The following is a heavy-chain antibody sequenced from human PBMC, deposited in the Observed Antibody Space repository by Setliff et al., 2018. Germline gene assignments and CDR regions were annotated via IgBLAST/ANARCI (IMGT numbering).Heavy chain of an antibody. Sequence: ASVKVSCKASGYTFTKYGIDWVRQAPGQGLEWLGWISPYNGNTDYVYNVRDRITMTTDTSTGTAYMGLRSLTSDDSAVYYCARDAPKVVDKFDLWGQGTKVTVSS. CDR1: GYTFTKYG. CDR2: ISPYNGNT. J-gene: IGHJ3*01. CDR3: ARDAPKVVDKFDL. V-gene: IGHV1-18*01. D-gene: IGHD3-22*01.